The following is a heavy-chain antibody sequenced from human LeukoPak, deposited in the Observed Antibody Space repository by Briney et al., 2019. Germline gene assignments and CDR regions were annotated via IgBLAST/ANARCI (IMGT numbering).Heavy chain of an antibody. CDR1: GGSISSYY. Sequence: SETLSLTCTVSGGSISSYYWSWIRQPPGKGLEWIGHIYYSGSTNYNPSLKSRVTISVDTSKTQFSLKLSSVTAADTAVYYCARDSGNSYGYVYWGQGTLVTVSS. CDR2: IYYSGST. CDR3: ARDSGNSYGYVY. D-gene: IGHD5-18*01. J-gene: IGHJ4*02. V-gene: IGHV4-59*01.